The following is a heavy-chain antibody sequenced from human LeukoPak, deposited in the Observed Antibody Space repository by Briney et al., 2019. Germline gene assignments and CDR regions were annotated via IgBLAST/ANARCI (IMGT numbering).Heavy chain of an antibody. V-gene: IGHV3-21*01. CDR3: ARGFYSSGWYFGGVALFDY. Sequence: PGGSLRLSCAASGFTFSSYSMNWVRQAPGKGLEWVSSISSSSSYIYYADSVKGRFTISRDNAKNSLYLQMNGLRAEDTAVYYCARGFYSSGWYFGGVALFDYWGQGTLVTVSS. D-gene: IGHD6-19*01. CDR1: GFTFSSYS. CDR2: ISSSSSYI. J-gene: IGHJ4*02.